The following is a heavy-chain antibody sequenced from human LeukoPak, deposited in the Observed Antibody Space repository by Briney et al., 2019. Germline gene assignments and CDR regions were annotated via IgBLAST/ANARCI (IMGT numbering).Heavy chain of an antibody. CDR2: ISGSGGST. CDR1: GFTFSSYA. CDR3: AKDGPMIVVVISLGAFDI. V-gene: IGHV3-23*01. D-gene: IGHD3-22*01. Sequence: GGSLRLSCAASGFTFSSYAMSWVRQAPGKGLEWVSAISGSGGSTYYADSVKGRFTISRDNSKNTLYLQMNSLRAEDTAVYYCAKDGPMIVVVISLGAFDIWGQGTMVTVSS. J-gene: IGHJ3*02.